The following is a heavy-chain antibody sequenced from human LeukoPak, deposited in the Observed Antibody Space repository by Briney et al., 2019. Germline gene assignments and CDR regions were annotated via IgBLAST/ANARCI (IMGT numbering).Heavy chain of an antibody. CDR2: IYHSGST. D-gene: IGHD6-13*01. CDR3: ARDTPVKIAGTGKSVFNDAFDI. V-gene: IGHV4-4*02. J-gene: IGHJ3*02. Sequence: SGTLSLTCAVSGVSISSSNWWSWVRQPPGKGLEWIGEIYHSGSTNYNPSLKSRVTISVDKSKNQFSLKLSSVTAAGTAVYYCARDTPVKIAGTGKSVFNDAFDIWGQGTMVTVSS. CDR1: GVSISSSNW.